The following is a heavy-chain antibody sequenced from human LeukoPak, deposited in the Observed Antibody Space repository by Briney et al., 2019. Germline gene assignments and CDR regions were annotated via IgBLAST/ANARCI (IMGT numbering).Heavy chain of an antibody. CDR2: IKQDGSEK. CDR3: ARITMVRGVDY. CDR1: GFTFSSYW. D-gene: IGHD3-10*01. V-gene: IGHV3-7*03. J-gene: IGHJ4*02. Sequence: GGSLRLSCAASGFTFSSYWMSWVRQAPGKGLEWVANIKQDGSEKYYVDSVKGRFTISRHNSKNTLYLQMNSLRAEDTAVYYCARITMVRGVDYWGQGTLVTVSS.